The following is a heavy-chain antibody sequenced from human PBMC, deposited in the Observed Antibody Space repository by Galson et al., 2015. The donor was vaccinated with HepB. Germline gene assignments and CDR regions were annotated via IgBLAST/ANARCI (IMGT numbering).Heavy chain of an antibody. CDR1: GYTFTSYD. CDR2: MTPNNGNT. Sequence: CKASGYTFTSYDLIWVRQATGQGPEWMGWMTPNNGNTGYAQKFQGRVTITADESTSTAYMELSSLRSEDTAVYYCAREEYYYGSGSYTRAFDIWGQGTMVTVSS. CDR3: AREEYYYGSGSYTRAFDI. D-gene: IGHD3-10*01. V-gene: IGHV1-8*01. J-gene: IGHJ3*02.